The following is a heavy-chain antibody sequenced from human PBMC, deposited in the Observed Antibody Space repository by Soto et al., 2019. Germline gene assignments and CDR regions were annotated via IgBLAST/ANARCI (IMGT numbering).Heavy chain of an antibody. CDR2: IYHSGST. J-gene: IGHJ4*02. Sequence: SETLSLTCTVSGASINSHYWSWVRQPPGKGLEWIGEIYHSGSTNYNPSLKSRVTISVDKSKNQFSLKLNSLTAADTAVYYCARCIAAAGPIDYWGQGTLVTVSS. V-gene: IGHV4-4*02. CDR1: GASINSHY. D-gene: IGHD6-13*01. CDR3: ARCIAAAGPIDY.